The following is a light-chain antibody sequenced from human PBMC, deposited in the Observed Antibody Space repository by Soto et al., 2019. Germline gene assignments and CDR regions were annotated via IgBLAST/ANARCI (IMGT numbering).Light chain of an antibody. CDR3: SSYTSSNSLV. CDR2: NVG. V-gene: IGLV2-14*03. J-gene: IGLJ2*01. Sequence: QSALTQPASVSGSPGQSITISCTGTNGDLGGYNYVSWYQQYPGKAPKLMIYNVGDRPSGVSSRFSGSKSGSTASLTISGPQAEDEADYYCSSYTSSNSLVFGGGTKLTVL. CDR1: NGDLGGYNY.